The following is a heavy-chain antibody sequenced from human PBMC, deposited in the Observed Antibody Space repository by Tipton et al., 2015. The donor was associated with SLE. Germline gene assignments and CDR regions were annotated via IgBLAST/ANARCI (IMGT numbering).Heavy chain of an antibody. V-gene: IGHV4-28*06. CDR3: ARKLASIDDAFDI. Sequence: TLSLTCAVSGYSISRNNWWGWIRQPPGKGLEWIWYIYYSGSTNYNPSLKSRVTMSVDTSENQFSLKLTSVSAFDTAVYYCARKLASIDDAFDIWGPGTVVTVSS. CDR1: GYSISRNNW. CDR2: IYYSGST. D-gene: IGHD5-12*01. J-gene: IGHJ3*02.